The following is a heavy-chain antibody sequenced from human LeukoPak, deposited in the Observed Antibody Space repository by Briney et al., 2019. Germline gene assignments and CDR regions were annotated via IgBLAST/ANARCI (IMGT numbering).Heavy chain of an antibody. V-gene: IGHV4-31*02. CDR3: ARGGNSGEYFQH. J-gene: IGHJ1*01. CDR2: IYYSGST. D-gene: IGHD4-23*01. Sequence: TWVRQAPGKGLEWIGYIYYSGSTYYNPSLKSRVTISVDTSKNQFSLKLSSVTAADTAVYYCARGGNSGEYFQHWGQGTLVTVSS.